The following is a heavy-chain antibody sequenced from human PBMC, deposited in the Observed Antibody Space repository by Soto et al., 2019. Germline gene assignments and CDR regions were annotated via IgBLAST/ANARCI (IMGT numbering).Heavy chain of an antibody. CDR1: GFTFSSYA. V-gene: IGHV3-64D*06. CDR2: ISSDGRST. J-gene: IGHJ4*02. Sequence: GGSLRLSCSVSGFTFSSYAMHWVRQAPGKGLEYASSISSDGRSTYYADSVKGRFTISRDNSKNTLYLQMSSLRAEDTAIYYCVKDRYVDYWGQGTLVTVSS. CDR3: VKDRYVDY.